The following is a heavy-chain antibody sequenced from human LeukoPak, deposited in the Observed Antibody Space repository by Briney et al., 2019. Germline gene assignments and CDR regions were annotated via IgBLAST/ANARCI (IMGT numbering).Heavy chain of an antibody. Sequence: SETLSLTCTVSGGSISSYYWSWIRQPPGKGLEWIGYIYYSGSTNYNPSLKSRVTISVDTSKNQFSLKLSSVTAADTAVYYCARELGYSWSDPWGQGTLVTVSS. CDR1: GGSISSYY. D-gene: IGHD4-11*01. CDR2: IYYSGST. V-gene: IGHV4-59*01. J-gene: IGHJ5*02. CDR3: ARELGYSWSDP.